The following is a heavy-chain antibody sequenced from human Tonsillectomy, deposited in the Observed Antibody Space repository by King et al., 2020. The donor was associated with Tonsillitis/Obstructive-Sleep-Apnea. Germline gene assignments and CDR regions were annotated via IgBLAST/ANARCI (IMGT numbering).Heavy chain of an antibody. D-gene: IGHD3-10*01. V-gene: IGHV3-30*04. CDR3: ARGDGPGAYLIDN. Sequence: VQLVESGGGVVQPGRSLTLSCAASGFTFSFYAVHWVRQAPGKGLEWVTLRSHDGSNKQFADSVKGRFTISRDNSKNTVYLEMNNLRTEDTAMYYCARGDGPGAYLIDNWGQGTLVTVSS. J-gene: IGHJ4*02. CDR2: RSHDGSNK. CDR1: GFTFSFYA.